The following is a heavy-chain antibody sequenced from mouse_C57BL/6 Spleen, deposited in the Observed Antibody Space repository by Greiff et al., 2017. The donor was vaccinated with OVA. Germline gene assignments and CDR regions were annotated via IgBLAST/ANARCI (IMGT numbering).Heavy chain of an antibody. D-gene: IGHD1-1*01. CDR2: IWTGGGT. J-gene: IGHJ1*03. V-gene: IGHV2-9-1*01. CDR1: GFSLTSYA. Sequence: VMLVESGPGLVAPSQSLSITCTVSGFSLTSYAISWVRQPPGKGLEWLGVIWTGGGTNYNSALKSRLSISKDNSKSQVFLKMNSLQTDDTARYYCARNEGPNYYGSRDWYFDVWGTGTTVTVSS. CDR3: ARNEGPNYYGSRDWYFDV.